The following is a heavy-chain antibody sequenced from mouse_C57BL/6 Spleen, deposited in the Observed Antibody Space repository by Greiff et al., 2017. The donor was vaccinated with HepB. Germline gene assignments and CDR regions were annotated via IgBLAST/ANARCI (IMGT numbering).Heavy chain of an antibody. D-gene: IGHD2-2*01. CDR1: GFNITDYY. V-gene: IGHV14-2*01. CDR2: IDPEDGET. Sequence: EVQLQQSGAELVKPGASVKLSCTASGFNITDYYMHWVKQRTEQGLEWIGRIDPEDGETKYAPKFQGKATITADTSSNTAYLQLRSLTSADTAVYYCALWLRKGYYFDYWGQGTTLTVSS. CDR3: ALWLRKGYYFDY. J-gene: IGHJ2*01.